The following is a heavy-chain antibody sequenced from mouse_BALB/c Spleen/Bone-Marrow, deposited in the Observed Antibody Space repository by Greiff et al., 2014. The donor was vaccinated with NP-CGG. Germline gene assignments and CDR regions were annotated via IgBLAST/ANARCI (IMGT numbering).Heavy chain of an antibody. Sequence: QVQLQQSGPGLVQPSQSLSITCTVSGFSLTSYGVHWVRQSPGKGLEWLGVICSGGSTDYNAAFISRMSISKDNSKIQVFFKMNSLQANDTAIYCCAREEFYAMDYWGQGTSVTVSS. CDR3: AREEFYAMDY. J-gene: IGHJ4*01. CDR1: GFSLTSYG. CDR2: ICSGGST. V-gene: IGHV2-2*02.